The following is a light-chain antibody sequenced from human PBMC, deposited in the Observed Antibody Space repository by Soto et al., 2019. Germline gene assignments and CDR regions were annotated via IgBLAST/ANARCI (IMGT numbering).Light chain of an antibody. J-gene: IGLJ2*01. CDR3: AVWDGCLNVVV. CDR2: TNT. V-gene: IGLV1-44*01. Sequence: QSVLTQPPSASGTPGQKVIISCSGSTSNVGTNPVTWYQHLPGAAPKLLIYTNTQRPSGVPDRFSGSKSGTSASLAVSGLQSEDEGDYSCAVWDGCLNVVVFGGGTKQTVL. CDR1: TSNVGTNP.